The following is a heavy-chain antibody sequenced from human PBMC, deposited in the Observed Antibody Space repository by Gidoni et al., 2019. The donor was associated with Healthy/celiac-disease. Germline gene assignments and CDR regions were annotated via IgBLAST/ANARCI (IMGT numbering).Heavy chain of an antibody. CDR3: ARDERLGIQLWSIDPAYGMDV. V-gene: IGHV1-18*01. D-gene: IGHD5-18*01. J-gene: IGHJ6*02. CDR2: ISAYKCNT. Sequence: QVQLVQSGAEVKKPGASVKVSCKASGYTFTSYGISWVRQAPGQGLEWMGWISAYKCNTNYAQKLQGRVTMTTDTSTSTAYMELRSLRSDDTAVYYCARDERLGIQLWSIDPAYGMDVWGQGTTVTVSS. CDR1: GYTFTSYG.